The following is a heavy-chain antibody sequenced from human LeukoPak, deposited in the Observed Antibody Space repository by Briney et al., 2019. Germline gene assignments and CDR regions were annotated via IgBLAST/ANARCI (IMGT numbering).Heavy chain of an antibody. J-gene: IGHJ4*02. D-gene: IGHD2-2*02. Sequence: ASVKVSCKASGYTFRSYGISWVRQAPGQGLEWMGWISAYNGNTNYAQNLQGRVTMTTDTSTSTAYMELRSLRSDDTAVYYCARGPVGYCSSSSCYTGGDFDYWGQGTLVTVSS. CDR3: ARGPVGYCSSSSCYTGGDFDY. CDR2: ISAYNGNT. V-gene: IGHV1-18*01. CDR1: GYTFRSYG.